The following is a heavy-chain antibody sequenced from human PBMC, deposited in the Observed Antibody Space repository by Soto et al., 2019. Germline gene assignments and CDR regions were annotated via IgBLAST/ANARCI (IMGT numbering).Heavy chain of an antibody. CDR2: MNPNSNNT. CDR1: GYTFASYD. CDR3: ARSDGYHFNGLDS. J-gene: IGHJ5*01. V-gene: IGHV1-8*01. D-gene: IGHD2-21*01. Sequence: QVQLVQSGAEVKTPGASVKVSCKASGYTFASYDMNWVRQAPGQGLEWMGWMNPNSNNTGYAQKFQGRLTMTRDIALSIAHMELSSRRNEDSAVYYCARSDGYHFNGLDSWGQGTLVTVS.